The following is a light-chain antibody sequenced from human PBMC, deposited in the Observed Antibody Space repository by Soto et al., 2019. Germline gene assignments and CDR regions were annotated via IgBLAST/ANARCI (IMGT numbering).Light chain of an antibody. CDR3: QHYTLASGP. Sequence: QLTQSPSTVSASVGDSVTISCRASHDIFTYLAWYQHKPGKAPRLLIFSASSLQTGVPPWFRGSGSGTDFTLTISSLQPDDVGLYYCQHYTLASGPFGQGTRV. CDR1: HDIFTY. CDR2: SAS. V-gene: IGKV1-5*01. J-gene: IGKJ1*01.